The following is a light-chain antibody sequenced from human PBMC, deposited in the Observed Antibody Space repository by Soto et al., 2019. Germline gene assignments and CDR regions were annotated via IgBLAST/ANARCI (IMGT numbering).Light chain of an antibody. J-gene: IGLJ1*01. CDR2: EVN. CDR1: SRDVGLYNY. CDR3: NSYTSSGARV. V-gene: IGLV2-14*01. Sequence: QSVLTQPASVSGSPGQSITISCTGTSRDVGLYNYVSWYQQHPGKGPKLMIFEVNNRPSGVSNRFSGSKSGNTASLTISGLQAEDEADYYCNSYTSSGARVFGTGTKVTVL.